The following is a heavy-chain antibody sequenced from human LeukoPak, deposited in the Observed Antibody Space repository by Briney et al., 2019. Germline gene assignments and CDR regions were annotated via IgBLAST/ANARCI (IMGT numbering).Heavy chain of an antibody. V-gene: IGHV3-30*04. Sequence: GGSLRLSCAASGFTFSSHAMHWVRQAPGKGLDWVALISNDGSNKYYADSVKGRFPISRDNSKSTLYLQMNSLRAEDTAVYYCARDHYDSSGYLFDYWGQGTLVSVSS. J-gene: IGHJ4*02. D-gene: IGHD3-22*01. CDR1: GFTFSSHA. CDR2: ISNDGSNK. CDR3: ARDHYDSSGYLFDY.